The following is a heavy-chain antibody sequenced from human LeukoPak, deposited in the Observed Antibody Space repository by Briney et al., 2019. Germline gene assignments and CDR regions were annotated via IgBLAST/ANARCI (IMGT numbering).Heavy chain of an antibody. D-gene: IGHD3-10*01. CDR1: RASISSSY. Sequence: SGTLSDTRTVSRASISSSYWNWIRQPPGRRVGWIGFIDCAGSTTYYPSLNSRVTLALAASKVQFSLTLSSVPAADTPVYYCARQVFGEGDSDYFDSWGQGTLVTVSS. J-gene: IGHJ4*02. CDR2: IDCAGST. CDR3: ARQVFGEGDSDYFDS. V-gene: IGHV4-59*08.